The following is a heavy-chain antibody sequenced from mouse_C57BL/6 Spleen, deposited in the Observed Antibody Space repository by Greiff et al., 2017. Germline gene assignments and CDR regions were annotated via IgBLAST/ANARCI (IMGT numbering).Heavy chain of an antibody. CDR1: GFTFSSYA. J-gene: IGHJ3*01. Sequence: EVNVVESGGGLVKPGRSLKLSCAASGFTFSSYAMSWVRQTPEKRLEWVATISDGGSYPYYPDNVQGRFTISSDIAKNTLCLQMSQLKSEETAMYDCARDSSGPAWFAYGGQGTLVTVSA. CDR2: ISDGGSYP. V-gene: IGHV5-4*01. CDR3: ARDSSGPAWFAY. D-gene: IGHD3-2*02.